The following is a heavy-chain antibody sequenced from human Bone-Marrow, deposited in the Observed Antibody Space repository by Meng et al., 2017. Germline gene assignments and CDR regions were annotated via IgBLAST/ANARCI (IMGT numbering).Heavy chain of an antibody. D-gene: IGHD6-13*01. J-gene: IGHJ1*01. CDR2: IIPIFGTA. CDR1: GGTFSSYA. V-gene: IGHV1-69*01. Sequence: QVQQVQAGGAVKKTGSSVKVSCKAAGGTFSSYAISWVRQAPGQGLEWMGGIIPIFGTANYAQKFQGRVTITADESTSTAYMELSSLRSEDTAVYYCAREGIAAASLQDWGQGTLVTVSS. CDR3: AREGIAAASLQD.